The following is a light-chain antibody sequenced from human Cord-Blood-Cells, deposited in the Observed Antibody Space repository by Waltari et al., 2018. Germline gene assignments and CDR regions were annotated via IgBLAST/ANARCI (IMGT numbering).Light chain of an antibody. CDR1: SSEVWSYNL. V-gene: IGLV2-23*01. J-gene: IGLJ2*01. Sequence: QSALTQPASVSASPGQSITIFCPGISSEVWSYNLVSWYQQHPGKAPKLMLYEGSKRPSGVPNRFSGSKSGNTASLTISGLQAEDEADYYCCSYAGSSTVVFGGGTKLTVL. CDR3: CSYAGSSTVV. CDR2: EGS.